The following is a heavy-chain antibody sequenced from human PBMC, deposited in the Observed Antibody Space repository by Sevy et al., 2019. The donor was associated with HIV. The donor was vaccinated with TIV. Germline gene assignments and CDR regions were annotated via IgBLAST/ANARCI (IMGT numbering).Heavy chain of an antibody. CDR2: ISGVGGST. J-gene: IGHJ4*02. Sequence: GGSLRLSCAASGFTFSSYAMSWVRQAPGKGLEWVSAISGVGGSTYYADSVKGRFTISRDNSKNTLYLQMNSLRAEDTAVYYCAKGGQDTAMPIDFDYWGQGTLVTVSS. CDR1: GFTFSSYA. CDR3: AKGGQDTAMPIDFDY. D-gene: IGHD5-18*01. V-gene: IGHV3-23*01.